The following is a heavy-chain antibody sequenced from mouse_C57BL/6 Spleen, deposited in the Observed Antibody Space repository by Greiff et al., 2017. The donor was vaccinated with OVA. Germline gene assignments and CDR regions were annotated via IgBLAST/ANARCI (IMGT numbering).Heavy chain of an antibody. CDR3: ARSGTGTGFAY. CDR1: GYTFTSYW. CDR2: IDPSDSYT. Sequence: QVQLQQPGAELVMPGASVKLSCKASGYTFTSYWMHWVKQRPGQGLEWIGEIDPSDSYTNYNQKFKGKSTLTVDKSSSTAYMPLSSLTSEDSAVYYCARSGTGTGFAYWGQGTLVTVSA. V-gene: IGHV1-69*01. J-gene: IGHJ3*01. D-gene: IGHD4-1*01.